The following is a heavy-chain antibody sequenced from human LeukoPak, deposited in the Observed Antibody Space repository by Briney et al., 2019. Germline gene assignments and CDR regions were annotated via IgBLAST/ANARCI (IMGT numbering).Heavy chain of an antibody. V-gene: IGHV4-39*01. CDR2: IYYNGKT. Sequence: SETLSLTCTVSGGSVTYTNYYWGWIRQPPGKGLQWIGVIYYNGKTYYNPSLKSRVTVAVDTSKNQFSLKLSSVTAADTAVYYCARQKAYCGGDCYIYFDYWGQGTLVTVSS. J-gene: IGHJ4*02. CDR1: GGSVTYTNYY. CDR3: ARQKAYCGGDCYIYFDY. D-gene: IGHD2-21*02.